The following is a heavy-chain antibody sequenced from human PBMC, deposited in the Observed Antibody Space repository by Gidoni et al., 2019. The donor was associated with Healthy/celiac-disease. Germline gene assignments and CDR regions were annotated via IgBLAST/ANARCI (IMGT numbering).Heavy chain of an antibody. D-gene: IGHD2-15*01. CDR1: GFTFSSYS. V-gene: IGHV3-21*01. J-gene: IGHJ4*02. Sequence: EVQLVESAGGLVKPGGSLILSCAASGFTFSSYSMNWVRQAPGKGLEWVSSISSSSSYIYYADSVKGRFTISRDNAKNSLYLQMNSLRAEDTAVYYCARDGGYCSGGSCYQGELDYWGQGTLVTVSS. CDR3: ARDGGYCSGGSCYQGELDY. CDR2: ISSSSSYI.